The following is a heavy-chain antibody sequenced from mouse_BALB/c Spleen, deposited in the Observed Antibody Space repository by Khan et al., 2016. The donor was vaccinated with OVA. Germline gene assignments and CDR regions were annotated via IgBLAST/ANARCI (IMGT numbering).Heavy chain of an antibody. Sequence: LVKTGASVKISCKASGYSLTGYYMHWVKQSHGKSLEWIGYISCYNGVISYNQKFKGKATFTVETSSSPAYMQLNSLTSEDSAVYYCARGDYYGSSSFAYWGQGTLVTVSA. D-gene: IGHD1-1*01. CDR1: GYSLTGYY. J-gene: IGHJ3*01. CDR2: ISCYNGVI. CDR3: ARGDYYGSSSFAY. V-gene: IGHV1S34*01.